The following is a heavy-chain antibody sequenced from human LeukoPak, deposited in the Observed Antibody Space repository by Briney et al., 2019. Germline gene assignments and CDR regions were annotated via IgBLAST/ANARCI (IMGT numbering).Heavy chain of an antibody. J-gene: IGHJ4*02. CDR1: GGTFSSYA. CDR2: IIPILGIA. Sequence: ASVKVSCKASGGTFSSYAISWVRQAPGQGLEWMGRIIPILGIANYAQKFQGRVTITADKSTSTAYMELSSLRSEDTAVYYCASSQTLDIVVVPAAISLDYWGQGTLVTVSS. CDR3: ASSQTLDIVVVPAAISLDY. D-gene: IGHD2-2*03. V-gene: IGHV1-69*04.